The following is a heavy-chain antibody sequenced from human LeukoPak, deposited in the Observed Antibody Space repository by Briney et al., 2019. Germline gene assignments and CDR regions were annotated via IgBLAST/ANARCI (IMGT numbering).Heavy chain of an antibody. D-gene: IGHD6-13*01. J-gene: IGHJ4*02. V-gene: IGHV3-7*01. Sequence: GGSLRLSCAASGFTFSSYWMSWVRQAPGKGLEWVANIKQDGSEKYYVDSVKGRLTISRDNAKNSLYLQMNSLRAEDTAVYYCASSLAAAQFVYWGQGTLVTVSS. CDR2: IKQDGSEK. CDR3: ASSLAAAQFVY. CDR1: GFTFSSYW.